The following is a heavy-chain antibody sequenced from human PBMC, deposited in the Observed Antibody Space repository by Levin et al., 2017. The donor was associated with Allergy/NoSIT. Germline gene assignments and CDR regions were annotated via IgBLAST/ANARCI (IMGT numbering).Heavy chain of an antibody. CDR3: ARSGGPYSSSSGYYYYGMDV. V-gene: IGHV3-13*01. J-gene: IGHJ6*02. CDR1: GFTFSTYD. D-gene: IGHD6-6*01. CDR2: LDSAGDT. Sequence: SCAASGFTFSTYDMHWVRQATGKGLEWVSTLDSAGDTYYPGSVKGRFTISRDNAKNSLYLQMNSLRAGDTAIYYCARSGGPYSSSSGYYYYGMDVWGQGTTVTVSS.